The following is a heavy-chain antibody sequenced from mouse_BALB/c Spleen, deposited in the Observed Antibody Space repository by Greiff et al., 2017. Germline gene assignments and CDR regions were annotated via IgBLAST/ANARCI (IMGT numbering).Heavy chain of an antibody. V-gene: IGHV5-6-4*01. Sequence: EVHLVESGGGLVKPGGSLKLSCAASGFTFSSYTMSWVRQTPGKRLEWVATISSGGSYTYYPDSVKGRFIISRDNAKNTLYLLMSSLKYEDTAMYYCTRMIPYAMDYWGQGTSVTVSS. J-gene: IGHJ4*01. CDR1: GFTFSSYT. CDR3: TRMIPYAMDY. D-gene: IGHD2-3*01. CDR2: ISSGGSYT.